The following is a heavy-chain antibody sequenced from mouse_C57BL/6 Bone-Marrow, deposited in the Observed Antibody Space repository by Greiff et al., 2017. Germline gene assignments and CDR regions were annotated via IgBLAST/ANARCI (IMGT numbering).Heavy chain of an antibody. CDR2: IYPGSGST. CDR1: GYTFTSYW. V-gene: IGHV1-55*01. CDR3: ARALRGFYYAMDY. Sequence: VQLQQPGAELVKPGASVKMSCKASGYTFTSYWITWVKQRPGQGLEWIGDIYPGSGSTNYNEKFKSKATLTVDTSSSTAYMQLSSLTSEDSAVYYCARALRGFYYAMDYWGQGTSVTVSS. J-gene: IGHJ4*01.